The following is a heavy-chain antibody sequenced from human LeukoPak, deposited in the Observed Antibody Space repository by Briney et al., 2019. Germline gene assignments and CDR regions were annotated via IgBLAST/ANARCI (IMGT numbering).Heavy chain of an antibody. Sequence: SVKVSCKASGGTFCSYAISWVRLAPGQGLEWMGAIIAIFGSADYAQKFQGRVTITADESTSTVDMELSSLRSEDTAVYYCARAPYSSGGSTNYYYYYYMDVWGKGTTVTVSS. CDR3: ARAPYSSGGSTNYYYYYYMDV. CDR1: GGTFCSYA. V-gene: IGHV1-69*13. CDR2: IIAIFGSA. J-gene: IGHJ6*03. D-gene: IGHD6-19*01.